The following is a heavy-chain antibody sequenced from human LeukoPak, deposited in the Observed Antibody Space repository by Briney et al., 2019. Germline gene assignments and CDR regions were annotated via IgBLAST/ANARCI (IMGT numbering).Heavy chain of an antibody. D-gene: IGHD2-8*01. J-gene: IGHJ4*02. CDR3: ALGTNPLSCHVFDY. CDR1: GFSFSSYW. V-gene: IGHV3-74*03. Sequence: GGSLRLSCAASGFSFSSYWMHWVRQAPGKGLVWVSRINSDGSTTTYADSVKGRFTISRDNAKNTLYLQMNSLRAEDTAVYYCALGTNPLSCHVFDYWGQGALVTVSS. CDR2: INSDGSTT.